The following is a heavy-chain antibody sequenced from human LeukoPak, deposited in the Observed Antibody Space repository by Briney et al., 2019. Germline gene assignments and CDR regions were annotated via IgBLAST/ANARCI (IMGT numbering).Heavy chain of an antibody. J-gene: IGHJ4*02. Sequence: PGASVKVSCKASGGTFSSYAISWVRQAPGQGLEWMGGIIPIFGTANYAQKFQGRVTITADKSTSTAYMELSSLRSEDTAVYYCARALPDYGGKSLDYWGQGTLDTVSS. D-gene: IGHD4-23*01. CDR1: GGTFSSYA. V-gene: IGHV1-69*06. CDR3: ARALPDYGGKSLDY. CDR2: IIPIFGTA.